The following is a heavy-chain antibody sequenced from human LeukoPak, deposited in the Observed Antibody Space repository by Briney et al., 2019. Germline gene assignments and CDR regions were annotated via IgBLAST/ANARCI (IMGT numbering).Heavy chain of an antibody. D-gene: IGHD2-21*02. Sequence: PSETLSLTCTVSGGSISSYYWSWIRQPPGKGLEWIGYIYYSGSTNYNPSLKSRVTISVDTSKNQFSLKLSSVTAADTTVYYCARGCGGDCYSFDPYYYYYYGMDVWGQGTTVTVSS. CDR2: IYYSGST. J-gene: IGHJ6*02. CDR3: ARGCGGDCYSFDPYYYYYYGMDV. CDR1: GGSISSYY. V-gene: IGHV4-59*01.